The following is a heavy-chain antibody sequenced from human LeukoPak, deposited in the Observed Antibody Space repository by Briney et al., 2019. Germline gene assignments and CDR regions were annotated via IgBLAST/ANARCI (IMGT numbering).Heavy chain of an antibody. D-gene: IGHD6-19*01. CDR3: AKEGYSSGWFFDY. CDR1: GFTFSSYS. Sequence: GGSLRLSCAASGFTFSSYSMNWVRQAPGKGLEWVSYISSSSSTIYYADSVKGRFTISRDNAKNSLYLQMNSLRAEDTAVYYCAKEGYSSGWFFDYWGQGTLVTVSS. V-gene: IGHV3-48*04. J-gene: IGHJ4*02. CDR2: ISSSSSTI.